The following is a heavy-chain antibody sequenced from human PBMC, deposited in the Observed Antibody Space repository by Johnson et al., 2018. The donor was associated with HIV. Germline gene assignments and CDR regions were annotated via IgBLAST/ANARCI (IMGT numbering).Heavy chain of an antibody. J-gene: IGHJ3*02. CDR2: IRYDGSNK. CDR3: ARSRDYGPARSAFDI. CDR1: GFTFSSYG. V-gene: IGHV3-30*02. Sequence: QVQLVESGGGVVQPGGSLRLSCVASGFTFSSYGMHWVRQAPGKGLEWVAFIRYDGSNKYYGDSVKGRFTISRDNSKNTLYLQMNSLGAEDTAVYYCARSRDYGPARSAFDIWGQGTMVTVSS. D-gene: IGHD4-17*01.